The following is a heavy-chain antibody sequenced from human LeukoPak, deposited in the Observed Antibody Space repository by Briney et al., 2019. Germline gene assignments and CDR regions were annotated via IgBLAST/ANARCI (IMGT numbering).Heavy chain of an antibody. CDR1: GGSVRSDIYY. J-gene: IGHJ5*02. Sequence: SETLSLTCTVSGGSVRSDIYYWSWIRQPPGKGVEWIGYIYYSGSTNYNPSLKSRVTTSVDMSKNQFSLKLNSVTAADTAVYYCARGFIVGATFGPWGQGTLVTVSS. CDR3: ARGFIVGATFGP. V-gene: IGHV4-61*01. CDR2: IYYSGST. D-gene: IGHD1-26*01.